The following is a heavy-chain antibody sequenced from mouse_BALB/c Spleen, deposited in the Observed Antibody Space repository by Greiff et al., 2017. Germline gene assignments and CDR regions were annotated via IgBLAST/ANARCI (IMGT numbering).Heavy chain of an antibody. CDR1: GFTFSSYG. V-gene: IGHV5-6*01. D-gene: IGHD3-1*01. CDR2: ISSGGSYT. Sequence: EVQGVESGGGLVKPGGSLKLSCAASGFTFSSYGMSWVRQTPDKRLEWVATISSGGSYTYYPDSVKGRFTISRDNAKNTLYLQMSSLKSEDTAMYYCARLGGPWFAYWGQGTLVTVSA. J-gene: IGHJ3*01. CDR3: ARLGGPWFAY.